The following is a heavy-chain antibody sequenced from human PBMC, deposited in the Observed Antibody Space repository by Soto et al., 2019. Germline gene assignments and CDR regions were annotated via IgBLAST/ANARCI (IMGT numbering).Heavy chain of an antibody. V-gene: IGHV4-39*01. CDR1: GGSISSSSYY. Sequence: QLQLQESGPGLVKPSETLSLTCTVSGGSISSSSYYWGWIRQPPGKGLEWIGSIYYSGSTYYNPSLKSRVTMSVDTSTNQFSLKLSSVTAADTAVYYCARHRDISWGIWGQGTMVTVSS. CDR3: ARHRDISWGI. CDR2: IYYSGST. D-gene: IGHD3-9*01. J-gene: IGHJ3*02.